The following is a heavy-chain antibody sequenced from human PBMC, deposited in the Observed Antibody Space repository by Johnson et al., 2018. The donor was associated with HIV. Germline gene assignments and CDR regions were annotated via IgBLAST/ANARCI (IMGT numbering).Heavy chain of an antibody. CDR2: IKSKTDGGTT. J-gene: IGHJ3*02. CDR1: GFTFSSYG. CDR3: TTLSDFPDI. D-gene: IGHD3/OR15-3a*01. V-gene: IGHV3-15*01. Sequence: VQLVESGGGVVQPGGSLRLSCAASGFTFSSYGMHWVRQAPGKGLEWVGRIKSKTDGGTTDYAVPVKGRFTISRDDSKKTLYLQMNSLKTVDTAVYYCTTLSDFPDIWGQGTMVTVSS.